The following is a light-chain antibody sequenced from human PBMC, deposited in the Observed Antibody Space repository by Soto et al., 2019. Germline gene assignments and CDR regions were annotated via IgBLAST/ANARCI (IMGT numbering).Light chain of an antibody. CDR2: DAS. V-gene: IGKV3-20*01. J-gene: IGKJ1*01. CDR1: QSVSSSQ. CDR3: QQYGRSPWT. Sequence: EIVVTQSPGTLSLSPGERATLSCRASQSVSSSQLAWYQRKPGQAPRLLIYDASSRATGIPDRFSGSGSGTDCTLTISRLEPEDFALYYCQQYGRSPWTFGQGTKVQMK.